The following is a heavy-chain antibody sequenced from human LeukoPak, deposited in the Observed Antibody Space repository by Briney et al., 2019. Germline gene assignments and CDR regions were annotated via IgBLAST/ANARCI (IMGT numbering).Heavy chain of an antibody. CDR3: ARDRSIVVVPAAIYYYGMDV. Sequence: SVKVSCKASGGTFSSYAISWVRQAPGQGLEWMGRIIPIFGIANYAQKFQGRVTITADKSTSTAYMEPSSLRSEDTAVYYCARDRSIVVVPAAIYYYGMDVWGQGTTVTVSS. V-gene: IGHV1-69*04. D-gene: IGHD2-2*01. J-gene: IGHJ6*02. CDR2: IIPIFGIA. CDR1: GGTFSSYA.